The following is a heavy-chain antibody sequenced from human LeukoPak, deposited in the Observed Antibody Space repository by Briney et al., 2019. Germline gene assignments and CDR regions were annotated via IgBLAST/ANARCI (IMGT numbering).Heavy chain of an antibody. Sequence: SQTLSLTCAISGDSVSSNSAAWNWIRQSPSRRLEWLGRTYYRSKWFNDYAVSVKSRITTNPDTSKNQFSLKLSSVTAADTAVYYCARGGYGSGSYFSFDYWGQGTLVTVSS. V-gene: IGHV6-1*01. D-gene: IGHD3-10*01. CDR1: GDSVSSNSAA. J-gene: IGHJ4*02. CDR3: ARGGYGSGSYFSFDY. CDR2: TYYRSKWFN.